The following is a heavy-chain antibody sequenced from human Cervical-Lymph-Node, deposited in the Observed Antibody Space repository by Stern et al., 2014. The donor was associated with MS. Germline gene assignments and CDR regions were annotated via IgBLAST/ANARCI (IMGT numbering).Heavy chain of an antibody. J-gene: IGHJ6*02. CDR2: INPNSGGT. Sequence: VQLVESGAEVKKPGASVKVSCKASGYTFTGYYMHWVRQAPGQGLEWMGWINPNSGGTNYAQKFQGRVTMTRDTSISTAYMELSRLRSDDTAVYYCARNPPLLQLGLSYYYGMDVWGQGTTVTVSS. D-gene: IGHD4-11*01. CDR3: ARNPPLLQLGLSYYYGMDV. V-gene: IGHV1-2*02. CDR1: GYTFTGYY.